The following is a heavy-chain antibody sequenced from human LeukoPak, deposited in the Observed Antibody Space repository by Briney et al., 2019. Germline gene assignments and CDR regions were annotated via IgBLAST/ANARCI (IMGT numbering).Heavy chain of an antibody. CDR3: AKGYYYYYMDV. V-gene: IGHV3-7*01. CDR1: GFTFSSYW. CDR2: IKQDGGDK. Sequence: GGSLRLSCAASGFTFSSYWMSWVRQAPGKGLGWVANIKQDGGDKYYVDSVKGRFTISRDNAKNSLYLQMNSLRAEDTAVYYCAKGYYYYYMDVWGKGTTVTVSS. J-gene: IGHJ6*03.